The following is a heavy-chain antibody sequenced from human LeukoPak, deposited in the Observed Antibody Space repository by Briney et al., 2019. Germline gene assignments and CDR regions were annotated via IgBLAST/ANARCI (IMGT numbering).Heavy chain of an antibody. V-gene: IGHV3-74*01. D-gene: IGHD2-21*01. CDR1: GFTFSSYW. J-gene: IGHJ4*02. CDR2: INNYGTTT. CDR3: AKDASTIAEVIAQPDY. Sequence: PGGSLRLSCAASGFTFSSYWMHWVRQAPGKGLVWVSRINNYGTTTTYADSVKGRFTISRSNSKDTVYLQMNSLRVEDTAVYYCAKDASTIAEVIAQPDYWGQGTLVTVSS.